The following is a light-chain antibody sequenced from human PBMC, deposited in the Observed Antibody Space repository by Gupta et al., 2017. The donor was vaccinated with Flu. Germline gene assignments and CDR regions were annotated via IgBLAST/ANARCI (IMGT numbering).Light chain of an antibody. CDR1: QSIRNG. CDR3: LLFDSYLGMYT. V-gene: IGKV1-17*01. Sequence: SVTITCRTSQSIRNGLDWYQQRPGKAPKRLVFGASDLQTRVPSTFSVSGSGTEFTLTLSSLRPEHFADYYCLLFDSYLGMYTFGQGTKLEIK. J-gene: IGKJ2*01. CDR2: GAS.